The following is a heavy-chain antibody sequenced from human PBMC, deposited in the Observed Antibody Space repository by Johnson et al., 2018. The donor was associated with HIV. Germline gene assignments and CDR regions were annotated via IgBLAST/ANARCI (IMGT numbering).Heavy chain of an antibody. J-gene: IGHJ3*02. CDR1: GFTVSSNY. V-gene: IGHV3-66*01. Sequence: VQLVESGGGLVQSGGSLRLSCGASGFTVSSNYMNWVRQAPGKGLEWVSVIYSGGSTYYADSVKGRFTISRDNSKNTLYLQMNSLRAEDTAVYYCARVITEGGTRWAFDIWGQGTIVTVSS. D-gene: IGHD3-10*01. CDR3: ARVITEGGTRWAFDI. CDR2: IYSGGST.